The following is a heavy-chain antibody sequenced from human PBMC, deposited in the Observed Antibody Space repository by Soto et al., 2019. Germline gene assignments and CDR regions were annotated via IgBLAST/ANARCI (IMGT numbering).Heavy chain of an antibody. CDR3: VKDRRASWIQLWFWVY. J-gene: IGHJ4*02. V-gene: IGHV3-64D*06. CDR1: GFTFSSYA. Sequence: XGALRLSCSASGFTFSSYAMHWVRQAPGKGLEYVSAISSNGGSTYYADSVKGRFTISRDNSKNTLYLQMSSLRAEDTAVYYCVKDRRASWIQLWFWVYWGQGTLVTVSS. CDR2: ISSNGGST. D-gene: IGHD5-18*01.